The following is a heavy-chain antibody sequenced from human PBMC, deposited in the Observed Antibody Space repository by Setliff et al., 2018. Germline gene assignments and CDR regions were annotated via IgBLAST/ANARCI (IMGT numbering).Heavy chain of an antibody. CDR2: INGGNGNT. Sequence: GASVKVSCKASGYSFSTYAMHWVRQAPGQRLEWMGWINGGNGNTKYSQKFQGRITITRDTSASKAYMEMSSLRSEDTAVYYCARDREYCSRTSCYIDYWGQGALVTVSS. D-gene: IGHD2-2*02. CDR1: GYSFSTYA. J-gene: IGHJ4*02. CDR3: ARDREYCSRTSCYIDY. V-gene: IGHV1-3*01.